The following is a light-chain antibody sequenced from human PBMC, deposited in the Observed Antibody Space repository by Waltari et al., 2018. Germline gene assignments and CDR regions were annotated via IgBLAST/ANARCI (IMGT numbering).Light chain of an antibody. Sequence: QSALTQPPSVSGSPEQSVTISCTGSTSDVGGHNSVSWYQQHTGKAPKRIIFDVNQRPSGVPDRFSGSKSGNTASLTISGLRPEDEADYHCCSYAGVHTFWLFGGGTKLTVL. CDR1: TSDVGGHNS. V-gene: IGLV2-11*01. CDR2: DVN. J-gene: IGLJ3*02. CDR3: CSYAGVHTFWL.